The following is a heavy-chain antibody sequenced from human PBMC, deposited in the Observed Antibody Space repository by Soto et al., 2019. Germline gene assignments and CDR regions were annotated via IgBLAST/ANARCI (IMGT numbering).Heavy chain of an antibody. D-gene: IGHD3-10*01. V-gene: IGHV3-23*01. Sequence: QTGGSLRLSCAASGFTFSSYAMSWVRQAPGKGLEWVSAISGSGGSTYYADSVKGRFTISRDNSKNTLYLQMNSLRAEDTAVYYCAKDSLGPVHPAVWLGELSNWGQGTLVTVSS. J-gene: IGHJ4*02. CDR3: AKDSLGPVHPAVWLGELSN. CDR1: GFTFSSYA. CDR2: ISGSGGST.